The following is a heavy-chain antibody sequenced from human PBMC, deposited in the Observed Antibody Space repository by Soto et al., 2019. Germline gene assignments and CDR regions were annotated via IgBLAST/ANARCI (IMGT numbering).Heavy chain of an antibody. CDR3: ARETYYYDSSGPAAFDI. CDR2: ISYDGSNK. CDR1: GFTLSNYA. J-gene: IGHJ3*02. D-gene: IGHD3-22*01. V-gene: IGHV3-30-3*01. Sequence: GGSLRLSCAASGFTLSNYAMHWVRQAPGKGLEWVAVISYDGSNKYYADSVKGRFTISRDNSKNTLYLQMNSLRAEDTAVYYCARETYYYDSSGPAAFDIWGQGTMVTVSS.